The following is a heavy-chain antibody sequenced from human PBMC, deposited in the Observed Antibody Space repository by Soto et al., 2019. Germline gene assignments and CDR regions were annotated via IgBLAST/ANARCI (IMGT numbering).Heavy chain of an antibody. D-gene: IGHD5-18*01. Sequence: QVQLVQSGAEVREPGASVKVSCKASGYTFTNYGVSWVRQAPGQGLEWMGWIGGYKGNRNYAQKLQGRVTLTTDTSTSTGYMELRSMRSDDTAVYYCAPHTLDTGMPSGYWGQGTLVTVSS. J-gene: IGHJ4*02. CDR1: GYTFTNYG. CDR2: IGGYKGNR. CDR3: APHTLDTGMPSGY. V-gene: IGHV1-18*01.